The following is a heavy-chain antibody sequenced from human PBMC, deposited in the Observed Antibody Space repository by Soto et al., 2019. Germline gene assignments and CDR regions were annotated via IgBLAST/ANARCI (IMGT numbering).Heavy chain of an antibody. D-gene: IGHD5-12*01. Sequence: QVQVVESGGGVVQPGRSLRLSCVASGFTFSSCDMHWVRQAPGKGLEWVALVAFDGDKKDFADSVNGRFTISRDNSKNMLYLQMDSLRPEDTAVYYCAKDAGASTGYDFCFDHWGQGTKVTVSS. CDR1: GFTFSSCD. V-gene: IGHV3-30*18. CDR3: AKDAGASTGYDFCFDH. CDR2: VAFDGDKK. J-gene: IGHJ4*02.